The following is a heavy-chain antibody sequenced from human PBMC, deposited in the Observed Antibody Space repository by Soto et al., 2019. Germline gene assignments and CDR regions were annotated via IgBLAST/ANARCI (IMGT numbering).Heavy chain of an antibody. CDR3: AKDLPPNCSGGSCFEY. CDR1: GFTFSSYA. J-gene: IGHJ4*02. V-gene: IGHV3-23*01. CDR2: ISGSGGST. D-gene: IGHD2-15*01. Sequence: EVQLLESGGGLVQPGGSLRLSCAASGFTFSSYAMSWVRQAPGKGLEWVSAISGSGGSTYYADSVKGRFTISRDNSKNTLYLHMNSLRAEDTAVYYCAKDLPPNCSGGSCFEYWGQGTLVTVSS.